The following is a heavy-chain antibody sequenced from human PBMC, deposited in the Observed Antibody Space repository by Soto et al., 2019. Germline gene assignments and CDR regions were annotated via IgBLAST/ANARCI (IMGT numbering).Heavy chain of an antibody. V-gene: IGHV1-69*12. CDR2: IIPIFGTA. CDR3: ARGFIPGIAADVYGMDV. Sequence: QVQLVQSGAEVKKPGSSVKVSCKASGGTFSSYAISWVRQAPGQGLEWMGGIIPIFGTANYAQKFQGRVTITADESTSRAYRELSSLRFDDTAVYYCARGFIPGIAADVYGMDVWGQGTTVTVSS. D-gene: IGHD6-13*01. CDR1: GGTFSSYA. J-gene: IGHJ6*02.